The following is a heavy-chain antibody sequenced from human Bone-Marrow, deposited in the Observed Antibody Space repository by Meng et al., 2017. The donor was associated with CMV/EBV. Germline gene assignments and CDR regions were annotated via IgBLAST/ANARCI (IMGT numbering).Heavy chain of an antibody. CDR2: IYPGDSDI. CDR1: GYSFSIYW. D-gene: IGHD3-22*01. V-gene: IGHV5-51*01. J-gene: IGHJ4*02. CDR3: ARRVYYDSSGLGDY. Sequence: GESLKISCKTSGYSFSIYWIGWVRQMPGKGLVWMGFIYPGDSDIRYSPSFQGQVTISADKSISTAYLEWSSLKASDTAVYYCARRVYYDSSGLGDYWGQGTLVTVSS.